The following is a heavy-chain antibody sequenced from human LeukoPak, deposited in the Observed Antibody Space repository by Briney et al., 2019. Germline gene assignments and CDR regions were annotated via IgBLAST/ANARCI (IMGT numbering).Heavy chain of an antibody. J-gene: IGHJ4*02. V-gene: IGHV3-20*04. D-gene: IGHD3-22*01. CDR2: INWNGGST. CDR1: GFKLDDHG. CDR3: AKGDSSGWYFDY. Sequence: PGGSLRLSCAGFGFKLDDHGMTWVRQAPGKGLEWVSGINWNGGSTGYADSVKGRFTISRDNAKNSLYLQMNSLRAEDTALYYCAKGDSSGWYFDYWGQGTLVTVSS.